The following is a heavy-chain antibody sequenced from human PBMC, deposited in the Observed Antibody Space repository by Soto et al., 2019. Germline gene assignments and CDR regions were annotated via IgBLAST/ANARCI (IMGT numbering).Heavy chain of an antibody. CDR3: VEPGAYWTR. D-gene: IGHD1-1*01. V-gene: IGHV3-23*01. Sequence: VPLLESGGGLVQRGGSLRLSCAASGFTFSGYAMTWVRQAPGKGLEWVSSITASGDATYYADFVKGRFTISRDNSKNTLFLQLNILGLDDTAVYFCVEPGAYWTRWGQGTLVTVSP. J-gene: IGHJ4*02. CDR1: GFTFSGYA. CDR2: ITASGDAT.